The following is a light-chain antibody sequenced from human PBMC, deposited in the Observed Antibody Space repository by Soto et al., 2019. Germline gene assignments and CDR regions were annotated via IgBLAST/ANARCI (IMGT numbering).Light chain of an antibody. CDR2: KAS. Sequence: EIQMTQSPSTLSGSVGDRVTVTCRASQTISSWLAWYQQKPGKAPKLLIYKASTLKSGVPSRFSGSGSGTEFTLTITSLQPDDFATYYCQHYESYSEAFAQGTKVDIK. CDR3: QHYESYSEA. CDR1: QTISSW. J-gene: IGKJ1*01. V-gene: IGKV1-5*03.